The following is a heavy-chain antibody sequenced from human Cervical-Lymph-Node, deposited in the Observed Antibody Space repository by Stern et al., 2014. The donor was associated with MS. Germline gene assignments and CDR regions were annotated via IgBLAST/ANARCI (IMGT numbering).Heavy chain of an antibody. J-gene: IGHJ4*02. CDR1: GFIFGGYA. D-gene: IGHD3-16*02. Sequence: MQLVVSGGGVVQPGGSVRLSCAASGFIFGGYAMSWVRQAPGKGLGWVALLSYAGINKYYAASVKGRFTISRDTSKSTLYLQMTGLRPEDTAIYYCARDLNSGELSFMLYYFDSWGQGTLVTVSS. CDR3: ARDLNSGELSFMLYYFDS. CDR2: LSYAGINK. V-gene: IGHV3-30-3*01.